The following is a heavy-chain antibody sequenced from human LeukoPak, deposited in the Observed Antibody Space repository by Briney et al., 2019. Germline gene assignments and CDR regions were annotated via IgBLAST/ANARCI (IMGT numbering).Heavy chain of an antibody. D-gene: IGHD6-19*01. CDR1: EFTLGGAT. J-gene: IGHJ1*01. CDR2: IRSKANSYAT. Sequence: VGSLRLSCAASEFTLGGATIHWVRQASGKELEWIGRIRSKANSYATAYAASVKGRFTISRDDAKNTAYLQMDSLKTEDTAVYYCTSPQADSGATYFRHWGQGTLVTVSS. V-gene: IGHV3-73*01. CDR3: TSPQADSGATYFRH.